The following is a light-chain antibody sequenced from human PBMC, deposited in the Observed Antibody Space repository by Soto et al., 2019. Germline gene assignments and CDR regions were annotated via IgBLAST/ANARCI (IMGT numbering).Light chain of an antibody. CDR3: QQYGSSPPT. V-gene: IGKV3-20*01. CDR2: GAS. Sequence: IVLTHSQGTLSLSPWGGPCLXLRAGQSISRYLAWYQQKPGQGPRLLIYGASSRATGTPDRFSGSGSGTDFTLTINRLEPEDFALYYCQQYGSSPPTFGQGTKVDIK. CDR1: QSISRY. J-gene: IGKJ1*01.